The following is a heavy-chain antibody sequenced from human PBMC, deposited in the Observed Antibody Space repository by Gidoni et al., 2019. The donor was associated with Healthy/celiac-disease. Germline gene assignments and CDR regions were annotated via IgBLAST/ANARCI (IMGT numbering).Heavy chain of an antibody. CDR1: GFTFSSYA. Sequence: EVQLVESGGGLVQPGGSLRLSCSASGFTFSSYAMHWVRQVPGKGLEYVSAISSNGGSTYYADSVKGRFTISRDNSKNTLYLQMSSLRAEDTAVYYCVKGPPSTQKAVLIQLWPFGDAFDIWGQGTMVTVSS. V-gene: IGHV3-64D*06. CDR2: ISSNGGST. D-gene: IGHD5-18*01. CDR3: VKGPPSTQKAVLIQLWPFGDAFDI. J-gene: IGHJ3*02.